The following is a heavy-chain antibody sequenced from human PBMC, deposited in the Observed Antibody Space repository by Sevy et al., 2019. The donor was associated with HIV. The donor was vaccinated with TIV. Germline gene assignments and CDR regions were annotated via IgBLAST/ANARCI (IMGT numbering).Heavy chain of an antibody. CDR2: ISGSGGST. D-gene: IGHD6-6*01. Sequence: GGSLRLSCAASGFTFSSYAMSWVRQAPGKGLEWVSAISGSGGSTYYADSVKGRFTISRDNSKNTLYLQRNSLRAEDTAVYYCAKDRDIAARTRPPFDYWGQGTLVTVSS. J-gene: IGHJ4*02. V-gene: IGHV3-23*01. CDR1: GFTFSSYA. CDR3: AKDRDIAARTRPPFDY.